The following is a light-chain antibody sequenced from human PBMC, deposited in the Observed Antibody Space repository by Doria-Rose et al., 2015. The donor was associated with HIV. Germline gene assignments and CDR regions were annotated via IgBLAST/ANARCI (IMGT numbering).Light chain of an antibody. J-gene: IGKJ1*01. CDR3: HQYGTSWT. V-gene: IGKV3-20*01. CDR1: QSFSSTY. CDR2: DGS. Sequence: TQPPGTLSLSPGERATLSCRASQSFSSTYLAWYQQKTGQAPSLLIYDGSTRATGIPDRFSASGSGTDFTLTINRLEPEDFALYYCHQYGTSWTFGQGTKVEI.